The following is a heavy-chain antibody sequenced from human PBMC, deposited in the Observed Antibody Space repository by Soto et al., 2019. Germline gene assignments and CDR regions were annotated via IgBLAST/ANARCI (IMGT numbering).Heavy chain of an antibody. J-gene: IGHJ5*02. V-gene: IGHV3-53*04. CDR1: GFTVSSNY. CDR3: AGARYGSGSGVA. D-gene: IGHD3-10*01. Sequence: EVQLVESGGGLVQPGGSLRLSCAASGFTVSSNYMSWVRQAPGKGLEWVSVIYSGGGTYYADSVKGRFTISRHNSKTTLYLQMNSLRPEDTAVYYCAGARYGSGSGVAWGQGTLVTVSS. CDR2: IYSGGGT.